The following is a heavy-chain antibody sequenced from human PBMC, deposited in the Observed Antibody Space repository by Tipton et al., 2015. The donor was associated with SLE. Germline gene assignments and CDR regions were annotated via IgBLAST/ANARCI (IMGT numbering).Heavy chain of an antibody. J-gene: IGHJ4*02. CDR3: ATGRYDGKVAIDY. D-gene: IGHD5-12*01. Sequence: LSLTCAVSGGSISSSNWWSWVRQAPGKGLEWVALISSDGKDQYYADSVKGRISISRDNSENTLYLQINPLRPEDTAVYYCATGRYDGKVAIDYWGQGTLVTVSS. V-gene: IGHV3-30*03. CDR2: ISSDGKDQ. CDR1: GGSISSSN.